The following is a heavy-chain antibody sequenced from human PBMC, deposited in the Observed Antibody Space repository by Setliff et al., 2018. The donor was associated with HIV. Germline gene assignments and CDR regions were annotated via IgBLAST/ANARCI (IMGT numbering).Heavy chain of an antibody. V-gene: IGHV4-39*07. Sequence: SETLSLTCTVSGVSIRSGSYYWTWIRQPPGKGLEWIGEINHSGSTNYNPSLKSRVTISVDTSKNQFSLKLSSVTAADTAVYYCARVSYSKAWGAAGTWRFLNHYGMDVWGQGTTVTVSS. CDR1: GVSIRSGSYY. CDR3: ARVSYSKAWGAAGTWRFLNHYGMDV. D-gene: IGHD6-13*01. J-gene: IGHJ6*02. CDR2: INHSGST.